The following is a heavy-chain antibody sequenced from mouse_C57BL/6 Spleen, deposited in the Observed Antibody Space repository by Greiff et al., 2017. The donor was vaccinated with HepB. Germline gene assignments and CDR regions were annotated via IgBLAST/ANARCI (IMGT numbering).Heavy chain of an antibody. CDR1: GYTFTSYG. CDR2: IYPRSGNT. V-gene: IGHV1-81*01. Sequence: VKLMESGAELARPGASVKLSCKASGYTFTSYGISWVKQRTGQGLEWIGEIYPRSGNTYYNEKFKGKATLTADKSSSTAYMELRSLTSEDSAFYFCAHYDYDYYAMDYWGQGTSVTVSS. CDR3: AHYDYDYYAMDY. J-gene: IGHJ4*01. D-gene: IGHD2-4*01.